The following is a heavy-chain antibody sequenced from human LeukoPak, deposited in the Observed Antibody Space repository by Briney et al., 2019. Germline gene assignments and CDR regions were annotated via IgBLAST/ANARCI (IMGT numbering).Heavy chain of an antibody. V-gene: IGHV5-51*01. CDR2: IYPGDSDT. D-gene: IGHD5-24*01. Sequence: GESLKISCKGSGYTFASHWIGWVRQTPEKGLEWMGMIYPGDSDTRYSPSFRGQVTISADRSISTAFLEWSGLKASDTATYYCTRSMVATKPWGLDVWGQGTTVAVTS. CDR1: GYTFASHW. J-gene: IGHJ6*02. CDR3: TRSMVATKPWGLDV.